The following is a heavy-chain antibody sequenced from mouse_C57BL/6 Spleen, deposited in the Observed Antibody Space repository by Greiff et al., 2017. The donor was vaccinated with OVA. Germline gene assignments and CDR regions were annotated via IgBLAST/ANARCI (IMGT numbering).Heavy chain of an antibody. Sequence: QVQLKESGPGLVQPSQSLSITCTVSGFSLTSYGVHWVRQSPGTGLEWLGVIWRGGSTDYNAAFMSRLSITKDNSKSQVFFKMNSLQADDTAIYYWAKKKGDYDAYFDVWGTGTTVTVSS. CDR3: AKKKGDYDAYFDV. V-gene: IGHV2-5*01. CDR1: GFSLTSYG. D-gene: IGHD2-4*01. J-gene: IGHJ1*03. CDR2: IWRGGST.